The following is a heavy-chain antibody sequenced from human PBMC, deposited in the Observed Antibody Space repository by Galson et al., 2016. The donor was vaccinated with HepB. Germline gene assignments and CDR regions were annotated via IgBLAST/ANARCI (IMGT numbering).Heavy chain of an antibody. J-gene: IGHJ6*02. CDR1: GFTFSSYG. V-gene: IGHV3-33*01. CDR3: ATITIFGGGAMDV. CDR2: IWYDGSNK. D-gene: IGHD3-3*01. Sequence: SLRLSCAASGFTFSSYGMHWVRQAPGKGLEWVAVIWYDGSNKYYADSAKGRFTISRDNFKNTLYLQMNSLRAEDTAVYYCATITIFGGGAMDVWGQGTTVTVSS.